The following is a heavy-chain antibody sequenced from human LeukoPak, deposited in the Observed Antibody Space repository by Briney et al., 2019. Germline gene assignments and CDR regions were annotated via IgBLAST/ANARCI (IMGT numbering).Heavy chain of an antibody. Sequence: GASLQISCKGSGSRFTSYWIGWFGRLPGKGLEGMGIIYPGDSDTRYSPSFQGQVTSSADKSISTSYLQWSSLKASDTAMYYCARIWDPLIAFDIWGQGTMVTVSS. J-gene: IGHJ3*02. CDR2: IYPGDSDT. CDR3: ARIWDPLIAFDI. D-gene: IGHD3-16*01. V-gene: IGHV5-51*01. CDR1: GSRFTSYW.